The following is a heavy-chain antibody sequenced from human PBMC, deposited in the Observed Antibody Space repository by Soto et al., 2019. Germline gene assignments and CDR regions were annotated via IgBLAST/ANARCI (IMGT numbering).Heavy chain of an antibody. Sequence: QVQLQQWGAGLLKPSETLSLTCGVNADSFSNYYWIWIRQPPGKGLEWIGEIDHSGNTNYSPSIRSRVTMSDDTPKNQFSLRLTSVTAAATAVYCCVGGPGRRVGFDYWGQGTLVTVSS. J-gene: IGHJ4*02. D-gene: IGHD2-15*01. CDR3: VGGPGRRVGFDY. V-gene: IGHV4-34*01. CDR1: ADSFSNYY. CDR2: IDHSGNT.